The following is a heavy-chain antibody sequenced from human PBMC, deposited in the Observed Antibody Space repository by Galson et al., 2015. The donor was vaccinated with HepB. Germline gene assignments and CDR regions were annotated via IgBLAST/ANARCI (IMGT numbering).Heavy chain of an antibody. CDR2: IYSGGST. J-gene: IGHJ6*02. Sequence: SLRLSCAASGFTVSSNYMSWVRQAPGKGLEWVSVIYSGGSTYYADSVKGRFTISRDNSKNTLYLQMNSLRAEDTAVYYCARDPISGSWKVDVWGQGTTVTVSS. CDR3: ARDPISGSWKVDV. V-gene: IGHV3-66*02. CDR1: GFTVSSNY. D-gene: IGHD1-26*01.